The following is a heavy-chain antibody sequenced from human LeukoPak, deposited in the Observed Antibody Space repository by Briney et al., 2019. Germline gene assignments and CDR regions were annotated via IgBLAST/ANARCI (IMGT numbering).Heavy chain of an antibody. CDR2: VSTRSTTI. CDR3: ARDYSGSSSSLGY. Sequence: GGSLRLSCAASGFNFSSYSMNWVRQAPGKGLEWISYVSTRSTTIYYADSVKGRFTISRDNAKNSLYLQMNSLRAEDTAVYYCARDYSGSSSSLGYWGQGTLVTVSS. J-gene: IGHJ4*02. D-gene: IGHD6-13*01. V-gene: IGHV3-48*04. CDR1: GFNFSSYS.